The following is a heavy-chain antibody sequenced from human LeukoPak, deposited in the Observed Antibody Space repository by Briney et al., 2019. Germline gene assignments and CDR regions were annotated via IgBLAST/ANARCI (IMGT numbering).Heavy chain of an antibody. D-gene: IGHD2-2*01. V-gene: IGHV3-30*04. CDR3: AREVYSYALDALDL. J-gene: IGHJ3*01. CDR2: ISMDGSQQ. Sequence: GRSLRLSCAASGFRFNAYAMHWVRQPPGTGLEWVAAISMDGSQQYYADSVKGRFTISRDNSKNTLYLQMNSLRSEDTSVYYCAREVYSYALDALDLWGQGTMVTVSS. CDR1: GFRFNAYA.